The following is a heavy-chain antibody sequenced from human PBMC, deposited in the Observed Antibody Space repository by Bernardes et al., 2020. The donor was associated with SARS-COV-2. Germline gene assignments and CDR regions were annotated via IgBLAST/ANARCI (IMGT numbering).Heavy chain of an antibody. CDR2: INHSGST. CDR1: GGSLSGYY. D-gene: IGHD6-19*01. V-gene: IGHV4-34*01. Sequence: SETLSLTCAVFGGSLSGYYWSWIRQSPGKGLEWIGEINHSGSTKYNPSLKSRVTISVDTSKNQFSLRLTSVTAADTAVYYCARIPIGVAGTFDYWGQGTLVTVSS. J-gene: IGHJ4*02. CDR3: ARIPIGVAGTFDY.